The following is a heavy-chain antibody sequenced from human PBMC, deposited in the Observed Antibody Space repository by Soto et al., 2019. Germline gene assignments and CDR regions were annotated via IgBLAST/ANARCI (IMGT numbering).Heavy chain of an antibody. V-gene: IGHV3-23*01. Sequence: PGGSLRLSCAASGFTFNRHAISWVRQAPGKGPEWVAAISGSGDSTYYADSVKGRFTISRDNSKNTVFLQMNSLRGEDTAVYFCAKEPYLSPWAFHFESWGQGTLVTVSS. J-gene: IGHJ4*02. D-gene: IGHD1-26*01. CDR1: GFTFNRHA. CDR3: AKEPYLSPWAFHFES. CDR2: ISGSGDST.